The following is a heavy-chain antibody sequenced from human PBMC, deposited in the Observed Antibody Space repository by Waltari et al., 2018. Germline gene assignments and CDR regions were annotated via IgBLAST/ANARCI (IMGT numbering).Heavy chain of an antibody. D-gene: IGHD2-8*02. J-gene: IGHJ6*03. CDR2: IIPILGIA. V-gene: IGHV1-69*10. Sequence: QVQLVQSGAEVKKPGSSVKVSCKASGGTFSSYAISWVRQAPGQGLEWMGGIIPILGIANYAQKFQGRVTITADKSTSTAYMELSSLRSEDTAVYYCASAYCTGGVCYDVVYYYYMDVWGKGTTVTVSS. CDR1: GGTFSSYA. CDR3: ASAYCTGGVCYDVVYYYYMDV.